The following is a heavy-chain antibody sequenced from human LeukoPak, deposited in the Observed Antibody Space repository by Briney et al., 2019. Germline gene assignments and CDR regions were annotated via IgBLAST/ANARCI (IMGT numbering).Heavy chain of an antibody. V-gene: IGHV3-23*01. J-gene: IGHJ6*04. Sequence: GGSLRLSCAASGFTFSSYAMSWVRQAPGKGLEWVSAIRGSGGSTYYADSVKGRFTISRDNSKNTLYLQMNSLRAEDTAVYYCARVTMVRGVRPAYGMDVWGKGTTVTVSS. CDR1: GFTFSSYA. D-gene: IGHD3-10*01. CDR2: IRGSGGST. CDR3: ARVTMVRGVRPAYGMDV.